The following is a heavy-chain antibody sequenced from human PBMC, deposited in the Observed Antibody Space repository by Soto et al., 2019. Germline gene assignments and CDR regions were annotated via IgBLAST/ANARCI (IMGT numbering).Heavy chain of an antibody. J-gene: IGHJ6*02. V-gene: IGHV3-11*01. CDR1: GFSFSDYY. Sequence: QVQLVESGGGLVKPGGSLRLSCAASGFSFSDYYMTWIRQAPGKGLEWLSYISSSGHPIYYPASVKGRFTISRDNAKKSVYLQMDSIRAEETAVYYRASDTRSFYNGYYSRYDYYGMDVWGQGTTVTVYS. CDR2: ISSSGHPI. D-gene: IGHD3-3*01. CDR3: ASDTRSFYNGYYSRYDYYGMDV.